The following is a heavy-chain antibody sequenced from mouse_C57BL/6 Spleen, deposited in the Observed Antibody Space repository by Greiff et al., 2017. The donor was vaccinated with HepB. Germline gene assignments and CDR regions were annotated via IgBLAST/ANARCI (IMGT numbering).Heavy chain of an antibody. CDR3: ARSTTVVAKYFDV. CDR2: IDPSDSYT. V-gene: IGHV1-69*01. D-gene: IGHD1-1*01. Sequence: VQLQQSGAELVMPGASVKLSCKASGYIFTSYWMHWVKQRPGQGLEWIGEIDPSDSYTNYNQKFKGKSTLTVDKSSSTAYMQLRSLTSEDSAVYYCARSTTVVAKYFDVWGTGTTVTVSS. J-gene: IGHJ1*03. CDR1: GYIFTSYW.